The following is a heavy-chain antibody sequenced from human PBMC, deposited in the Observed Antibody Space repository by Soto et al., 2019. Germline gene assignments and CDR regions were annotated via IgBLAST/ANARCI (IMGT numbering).Heavy chain of an antibody. D-gene: IGHD2-21*02. CDR3: ASHYCGGDCYYYFDY. CDR2: IQYSGST. J-gene: IGHJ4*02. CDR1: GGSISSGGYF. V-gene: IGHV4-31*03. Sequence: SETLSLTCTVSGGSISSGGYFWSWIRQHPGKGLEWLGYIQYSGSTYYNPSLKSRVTISVDTSQNQFSLRLSSVTAADTAVYYCASHYCGGDCYYYFDYWGQGALVTVSS.